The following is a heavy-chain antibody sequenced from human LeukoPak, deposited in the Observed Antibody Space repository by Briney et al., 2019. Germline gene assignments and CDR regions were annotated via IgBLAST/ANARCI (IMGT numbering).Heavy chain of an antibody. V-gene: IGHV4-39*01. J-gene: IGHJ5*02. Sequence: SETLSLTCTVSGGSISSSSYSWGWIRQPPGKGLEWIGSIYYSGSTYYNPSLKSRVTISVDTSKNQFSLKLSSVTAADTAVYYCARGVVSGSYSYNWFDPWGQGTLVTVSS. CDR2: IYYSGST. CDR3: ARGVVSGSYSYNWFDP. CDR1: GGSISSSSYS. D-gene: IGHD1-26*01.